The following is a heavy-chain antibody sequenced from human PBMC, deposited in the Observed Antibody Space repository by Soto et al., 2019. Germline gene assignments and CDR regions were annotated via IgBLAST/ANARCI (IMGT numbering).Heavy chain of an antibody. CDR2: ISAYTVDP. Sequence: QGQLVQSGAEVKKPGASVKVSCTASGNTFTNFGVTWVRQAPGQGLEWMGWISAYTVDPNYAQKFKGRVTMTIDTSTSKAYLDLRSLTSDDTAVYYCARVIPGAEAWFDPWGQGTLVTVSS. CDR1: GNTFTNFG. D-gene: IGHD2-2*01. V-gene: IGHV1-18*01. J-gene: IGHJ5*02. CDR3: ARVIPGAEAWFDP.